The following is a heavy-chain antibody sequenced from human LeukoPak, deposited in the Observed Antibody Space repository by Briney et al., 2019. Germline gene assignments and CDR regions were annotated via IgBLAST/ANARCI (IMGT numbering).Heavy chain of an antibody. D-gene: IGHD1-26*01. J-gene: IGHJ3*02. Sequence: PGGSLRLSCAASGFTFSSYEMNWVRQAPGKGLEWVSYISSGGSTVYYADSVKGRFTISRDNAKNSLYLQMNSLRAEDTAVYYCARVNIVGATGIWGQGTMVTVSS. V-gene: IGHV3-48*03. CDR3: ARVNIVGATGI. CDR1: GFTFSSYE. CDR2: ISSGGSTV.